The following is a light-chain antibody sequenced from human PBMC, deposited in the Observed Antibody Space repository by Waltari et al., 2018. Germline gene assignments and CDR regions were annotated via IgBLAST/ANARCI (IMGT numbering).Light chain of an antibody. CDR3: QQYNNFLSLT. CDR1: QSVRTS. J-gene: IGKJ4*01. CDR2: KAS. Sequence: DIQMTQSPSALSASIGDRVTITCRASQSVRTSLAWYQRKPGTAPKLLIYKASTLESGVPSRFSGSGSGTEFTLTISSLQPDDFASYYCQQYNNFLSLTFGGGTKVEIK. V-gene: IGKV1-5*03.